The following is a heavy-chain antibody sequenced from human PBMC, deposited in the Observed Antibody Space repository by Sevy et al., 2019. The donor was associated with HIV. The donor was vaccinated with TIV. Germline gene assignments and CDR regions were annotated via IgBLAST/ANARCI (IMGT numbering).Heavy chain of an antibody. J-gene: IGHJ5*02. CDR2: INPNSGGT. V-gene: IGHV1-2*02. D-gene: IGHD2-2*01. Sequence: ASVKVSCKASGYTFTGYYMHWVRQAPGQGLEWMAWINPNSGGTNYAQKFQGRVTMTRDTSISTAYMDLSRLRSDDTAVYYCARVNPPYCSSTSCRINWFDPWGQGTLVTVSS. CDR1: GYTFTGYY. CDR3: ARVNPPYCSSTSCRINWFDP.